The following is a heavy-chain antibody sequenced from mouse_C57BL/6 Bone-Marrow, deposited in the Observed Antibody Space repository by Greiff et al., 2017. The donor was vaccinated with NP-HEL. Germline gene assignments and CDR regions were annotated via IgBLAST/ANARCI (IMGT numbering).Heavy chain of an antibody. CDR2: INPNNGGT. V-gene: IGHV1-26*01. Sequence: VQLQQSGPELVKPGASVKISCKASGYTFTDYYMNWVKQSHGKSLEWIGDINPNNGGTSYNQKFKGKATLTVDKSSSTAYMELRSLTSEDSAVYYCARAWFAYWGQGTTLTVSS. D-gene: IGHD2-2*01. J-gene: IGHJ2*01. CDR3: ARAWFAY. CDR1: GYTFTDYY.